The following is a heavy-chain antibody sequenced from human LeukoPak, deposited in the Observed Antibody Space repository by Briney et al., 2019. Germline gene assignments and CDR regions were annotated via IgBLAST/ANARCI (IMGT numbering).Heavy chain of an antibody. CDR2: INHSGST. CDR1: GGSFSGYY. Sequence: SETLSLTCAVYGGSFSGYYWSWIRQPPGKGLEWIGEINHSGSTNYNPSLKSRVTISVDKSKNQFSLKLTSVTAADTAVYYCARDADDYIPFDYWGQGTLVTVSS. V-gene: IGHV4-34*01. CDR3: ARDADDYIPFDY. J-gene: IGHJ4*02. D-gene: IGHD5-24*01.